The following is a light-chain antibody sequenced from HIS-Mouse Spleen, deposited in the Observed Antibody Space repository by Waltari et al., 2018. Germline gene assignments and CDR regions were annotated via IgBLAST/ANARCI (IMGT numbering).Light chain of an antibody. CDR3: QQYGSSPWT. Sequence: DIVMTQSPDSLAVSLGERATINCKSRQSVLYSSNNKNYLAWYQQKPGQPPKLLIYWASTRESGVPDRFSGSGSGTDFTLTISRLEPEDFAVYYCQQYGSSPWTFGQGTKVEIK. CDR1: QSVLYSSNNKNY. V-gene: IGKV4-1*01. J-gene: IGKJ1*01. CDR2: WAS.